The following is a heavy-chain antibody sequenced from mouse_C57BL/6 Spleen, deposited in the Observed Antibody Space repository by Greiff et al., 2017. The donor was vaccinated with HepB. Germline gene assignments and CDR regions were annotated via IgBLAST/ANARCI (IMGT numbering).Heavy chain of an antibody. CDR3: ARELIYYGNYGYAMDY. Sequence: QVQLQQSGPGLVQPSQSLSITCTVSGFSLTSYGVHWVRQSPGKGLEWLGVIWSGGSTDYNAAFISRLSISKDNSKSQVFFKMNSLQADDTAIYYCARELIYYGNYGYAMDYWGQGTSVTVSS. D-gene: IGHD2-1*01. J-gene: IGHJ4*01. V-gene: IGHV2-2*01. CDR2: IWSGGST. CDR1: GFSLTSYG.